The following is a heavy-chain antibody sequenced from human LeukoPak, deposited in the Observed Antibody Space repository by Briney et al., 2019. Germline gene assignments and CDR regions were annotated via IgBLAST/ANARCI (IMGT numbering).Heavy chain of an antibody. J-gene: IGHJ4*02. CDR2: ISYDGSNK. D-gene: IGHD2-2*01. Sequence: GRSLRLSCAASGFTFDDYAMHWVRQAPGKGLEWVAVISYDGSNKYYADSVKGRFTISRDNSKNTLYLQMNSLRAEDTAVYYCARAIVVPAATDYWGQGTLVTVSS. CDR3: ARAIVVPAATDY. CDR1: GFTFDDYA. V-gene: IGHV3-30-3*01.